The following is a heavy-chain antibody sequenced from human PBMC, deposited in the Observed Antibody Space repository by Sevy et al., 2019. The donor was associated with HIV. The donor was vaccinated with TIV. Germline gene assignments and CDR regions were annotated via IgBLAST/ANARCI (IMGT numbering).Heavy chain of an antibody. Sequence: GGSLRLSCTASGFAFTNYYAMHWVRQAPGKGLEWVALISYDGSDKFYADSVKGRFTITRDNFKHTLYLQMNGLTTDETAVYYCARPRANYVDHYFFYAMDVWGQGTTVTVSS. D-gene: IGHD4-17*01. J-gene: IGHJ6*02. V-gene: IGHV3-30-3*01. CDR2: ISYDGSDK. CDR1: GFAFTNYYA. CDR3: ARPRANYVDHYFFYAMDV.